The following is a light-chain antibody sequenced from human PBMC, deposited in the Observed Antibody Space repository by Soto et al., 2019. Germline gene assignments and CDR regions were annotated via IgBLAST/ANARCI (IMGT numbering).Light chain of an antibody. J-gene: IGKJ2*01. CDR3: QQSYIAPYT. Sequence: DIQMTQSPSSLSASVGDTVTITCRASQSISVHLNWYQQKPGKVPKLLIYAASNLQSGVTSSVSGSGSETDFALTISSLQPEDFATYYCQQSYIAPYTFGQGTKLQIK. CDR1: QSISVH. CDR2: AAS. V-gene: IGKV1-39*01.